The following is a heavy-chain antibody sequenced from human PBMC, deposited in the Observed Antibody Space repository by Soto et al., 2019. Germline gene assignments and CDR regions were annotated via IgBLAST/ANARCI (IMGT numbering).Heavy chain of an antibody. V-gene: IGHV3-15*07. D-gene: IGHD3-16*01. CDR3: TTDSLFTLMLVRFDR. Sequence: PGGSLWLSCAASGFTFNTAWTNWVHQAPGKGLEWVGRIKSKIDGGTTDFAASVKGRFAISRDDSTDMVYLQMNSLKPEDTAMYYCTTDSLFTLMLVRFDRWGHGTLVTVSS. CDR2: IKSKIDGGTT. J-gene: IGHJ4*01. CDR1: GFTFNTAW.